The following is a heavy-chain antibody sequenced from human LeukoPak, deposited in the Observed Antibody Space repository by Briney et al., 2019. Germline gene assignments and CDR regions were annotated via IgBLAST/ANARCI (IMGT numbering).Heavy chain of an antibody. CDR3: AKALLWFGEPTPGDV. CDR2: IRYNGSNK. CDR1: GFTFSSYA. D-gene: IGHD3-10*01. Sequence: TGGSLRLSCAASGFTFSSYAMHWVRQAPGKGLEWVAFIRYNGSNKYYADSVKGRFTISRDNSKNTLYLQMNSLRAEDTAVYYCAKALLWFGEPTPGDVWGQGTMVTVSS. J-gene: IGHJ3*01. V-gene: IGHV3-30*02.